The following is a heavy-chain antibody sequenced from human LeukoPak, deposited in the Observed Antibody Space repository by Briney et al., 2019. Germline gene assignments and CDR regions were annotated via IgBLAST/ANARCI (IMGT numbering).Heavy chain of an antibody. CDR3: ARIFDRDI. J-gene: IGHJ3*02. CDR1: GGPIRNSY. Sequence: SETLSLTCTVSGGPIRNSYWSWVRHSAGTGMQWIGRIHGTLGSTNHNPSLKSRVVMSLDTSSNQFSLRLSAMSAAVTATYYCARIFDRDIWGQGTLVTVSP. CDR2: IHGTLGST. V-gene: IGHV4-4*07. D-gene: IGHD3-3*01.